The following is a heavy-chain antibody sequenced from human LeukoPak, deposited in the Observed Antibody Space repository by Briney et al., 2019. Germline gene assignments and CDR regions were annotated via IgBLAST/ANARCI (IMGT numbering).Heavy chain of an antibody. Sequence: PGGSLRLSCAASGFTFSGSAMHWVRQASGKGLEWVGRIRSKANSYATAYAASVKGRFTISRDDSKNTAYLQMNSLKTEDTAVYYCTRRRDGYNWVPGLNYYYYMDVWGKGTTVTVSS. V-gene: IGHV3-73*01. CDR2: IRSKANSYAT. J-gene: IGHJ6*03. CDR1: GFTFSGSA. CDR3: TRRRDGYNWVPGLNYYYYMDV. D-gene: IGHD5-24*01.